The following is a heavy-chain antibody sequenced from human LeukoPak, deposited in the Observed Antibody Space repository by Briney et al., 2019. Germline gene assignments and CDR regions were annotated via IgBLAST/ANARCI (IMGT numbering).Heavy chain of an antibody. CDR1: GFTFSSYS. Sequence: GGSLRLSCAASGFTFSSYSMNWVRQAPGKGLEWVSSISSSSTYIYYADSVRGRFTISRDNAKNSLYLQMNSLRAEDTAVYYCATSAGAAHRGDYWGQGTLVTVSS. D-gene: IGHD6-6*01. J-gene: IGHJ4*02. CDR2: ISSSSTYI. V-gene: IGHV3-21*01. CDR3: ATSAGAAHRGDY.